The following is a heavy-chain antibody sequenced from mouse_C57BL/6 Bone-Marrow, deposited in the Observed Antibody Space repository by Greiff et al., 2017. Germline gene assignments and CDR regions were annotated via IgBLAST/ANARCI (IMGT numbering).Heavy chain of an antibody. CDR1: GYTFTSYW. J-gene: IGHJ1*03. Sequence: QVQLKQPGAELVKPGASVTLSCKASGYTFTSYWMHWVQQRPGRGLEWIGRIDPNSGGTTYTEKFKSKATLTVDKPASTAYMQLSSLTSEDSAVYYCAHGNYFYWDFAVWGTGTTVTVSA. D-gene: IGHD2-1*01. V-gene: IGHV1-72*01. CDR2: IDPNSGGT. CDR3: AHGNYFYWDFAV.